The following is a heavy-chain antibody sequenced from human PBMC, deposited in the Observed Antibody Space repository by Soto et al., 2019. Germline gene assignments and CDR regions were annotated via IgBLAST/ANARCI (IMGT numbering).Heavy chain of an antibody. CDR3: IKVLTRGVGVPRFYFDS. CDR2: INADGGST. V-gene: IGHV3-74*01. J-gene: IGHJ4*02. D-gene: IGHD3-9*01. CDR1: GFTFSNDW. Sequence: HPGGSLRLSCAASGFTFSNDWMHWVRQAPGKGLEWVSRINADGGSTHCADSVRGRFTISRDNAKNTLFLQLNSLRVEDTAIYYCIKVLTRGVGVPRFYFDSWGQGTLVTVSS.